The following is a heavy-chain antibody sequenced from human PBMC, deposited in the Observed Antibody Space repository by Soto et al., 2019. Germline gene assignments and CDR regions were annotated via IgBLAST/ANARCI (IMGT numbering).Heavy chain of an antibody. CDR3: ATWAIAVGGEGF. CDR2: ISTGDLI. CDR1: GFSVSDYS. D-gene: IGHD2-21*01. J-gene: IGHJ4*02. V-gene: IGHV3-48*02. Sequence: GGSLRLSCTASGFSVSDYSVNWVRQAPGKGLEWISYISTGDLILYADSVKGRFTIARGIAKNSLYLQMDSLRDEDSAVYYCATWAIAVGGEGFWGQGTLVTVSS.